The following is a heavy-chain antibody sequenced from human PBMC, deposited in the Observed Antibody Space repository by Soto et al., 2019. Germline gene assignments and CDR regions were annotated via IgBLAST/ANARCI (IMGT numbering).Heavy chain of an antibody. V-gene: IGHV1-69*01. J-gene: IGHJ5*02. CDR3: ARGWDHYDSSGLRTWFDP. CDR1: GGTFSDFG. Sequence: QVPLVQSGAEVKKPGSSVRVSCKASGGTFSDFGIHWVRQAPGQGLEWMGGLIPIFGTPNYAQKFQGRVTISADELTSTAYMELSSLRSEDTAVYYCARGWDHYDSSGLRTWFDPWGQGALVTVSS. D-gene: IGHD3-22*01. CDR2: LIPIFGTP.